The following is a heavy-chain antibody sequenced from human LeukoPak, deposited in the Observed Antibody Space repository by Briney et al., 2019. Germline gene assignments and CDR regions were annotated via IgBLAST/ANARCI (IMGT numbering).Heavy chain of an antibody. CDR3: VKSTGWYSSSWYLTD. Sequence: GGSLRLSCAASGFTVSSNYMSWVRQAPGKGLEWVSVIYRGGDTYYADSVKGRFTISRDNSKNTLYLQMNSLRAEDTAVYYCVKSTGWYSSSWYLTDWGQGTLVTVSS. V-gene: IGHV3-53*01. J-gene: IGHJ4*02. CDR1: GFTVSSNY. CDR2: IYRGGDT. D-gene: IGHD6-13*01.